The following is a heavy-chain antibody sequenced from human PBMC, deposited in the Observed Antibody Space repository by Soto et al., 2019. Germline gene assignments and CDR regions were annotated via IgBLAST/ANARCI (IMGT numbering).Heavy chain of an antibody. D-gene: IGHD1-7*01. J-gene: IGHJ3*02. V-gene: IGHV2-5*02. CDR2: IYWDDDK. Sequence: SGATLVNPTQTLTLTCTFSGFSLSTSGVGVGWIRQPPGKALEWLALIYWDDDKRYSPSLKSRLTITKDTSKNQVVLTMTNMDPVDTATYYCAHVAPGTPFGAFDIWGQGTMVTVTS. CDR1: GFSLSTSGVG. CDR3: AHVAPGTPFGAFDI.